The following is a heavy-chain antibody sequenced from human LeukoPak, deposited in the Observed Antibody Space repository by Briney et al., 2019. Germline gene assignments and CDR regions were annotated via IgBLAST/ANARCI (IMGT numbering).Heavy chain of an antibody. CDR1: GFTFSTYS. CDR3: AREVDEGFDN. J-gene: IGHJ4*02. V-gene: IGHV3-21*01. CDR2: IGGSSRSI. Sequence: GGSLRLSCAASGFTFSTYSMNWVRQAPGKGLEWVSSIGGSSRSIYHADSVKGRFTTSRDNAKNSLFLQMNSLRAEDTAVYYCAREVDEGFDNWGQGTLVTVSS. D-gene: IGHD3-9*01.